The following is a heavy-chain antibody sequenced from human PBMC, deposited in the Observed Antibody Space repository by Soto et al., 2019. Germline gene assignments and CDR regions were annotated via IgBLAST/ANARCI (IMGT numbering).Heavy chain of an antibody. J-gene: IGHJ4*02. Sequence: SETLSLTCTVSGGSISSSSYYWGWIRQPPGKGLEWIGSIYYSGSTYYNPSLKSRVTISVDTSKNQFSLKLSSVTAADTAVYYCARIGGYYQALDSWGQGTLVTVS. CDR3: ARIGGYYQALDS. V-gene: IGHV4-39*01. D-gene: IGHD3-22*01. CDR2: IYYSGST. CDR1: GGSISSSSYY.